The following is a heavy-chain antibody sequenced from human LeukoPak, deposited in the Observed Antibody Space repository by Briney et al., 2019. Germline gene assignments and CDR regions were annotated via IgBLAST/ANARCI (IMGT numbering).Heavy chain of an antibody. CDR2: ISGSGGST. D-gene: IGHD3-22*01. Sequence: SGGSLRLSCAASGFTFSSYAMSWVRQAPGKGLEWVSAISGSGGSTYYADSVKGRFTISRDNSKNTLYLQMNSLRAEDTAVYYCAKDARRYYYDSSGFPAPTEWNYWGQGTLVTVSS. CDR3: AKDARRYYYDSSGFPAPTEWNY. J-gene: IGHJ4*02. CDR1: GFTFSSYA. V-gene: IGHV3-23*01.